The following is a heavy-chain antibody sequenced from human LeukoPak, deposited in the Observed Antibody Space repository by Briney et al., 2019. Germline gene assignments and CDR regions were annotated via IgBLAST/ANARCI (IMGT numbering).Heavy chain of an antibody. CDR3: TTSPLGYCSSTSCYHYYYYMDV. J-gene: IGHJ6*03. CDR2: IKSKTDGGTT. V-gene: IGHV3-15*01. D-gene: IGHD2-2*01. Sequence: GGSLRLSCAASGFTFSNAWMSWVRQAPGKGLEWVGRIKSKTDGGTTDYAAPVKGRFTISRDDSKNTLYLQMNSLETEDTTVYYCTTSPLGYCSSTSCYHYYYYMDVWGKGTTVTVSS. CDR1: GFTFSNAW.